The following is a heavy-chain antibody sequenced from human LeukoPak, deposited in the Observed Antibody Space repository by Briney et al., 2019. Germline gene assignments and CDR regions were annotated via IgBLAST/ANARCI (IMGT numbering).Heavy chain of an antibody. CDR3: TRDSQGSGTYSVDY. Sequence: SETLSLTCTVSGGSISSYYWSWIRQPPGKGLEWIGYIYYSGSTNYNPSLKSRVTISVDTSKNQFSLKLSSVTAADTAVYYCTRDSQGSGTYSVDYWGQGTLVTVSS. J-gene: IGHJ4*02. V-gene: IGHV4-59*01. CDR2: IYYSGST. D-gene: IGHD3-10*01. CDR1: GGSISSYY.